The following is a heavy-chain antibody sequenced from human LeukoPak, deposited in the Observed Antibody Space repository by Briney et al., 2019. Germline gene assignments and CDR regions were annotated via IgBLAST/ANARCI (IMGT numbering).Heavy chain of an antibody. V-gene: IGHV1-8*01. CDR1: GYTFTSHD. J-gene: IGHJ4*02. Sequence: ASVKVSCKASGYTFTSHDINWVRQATGQGLEWMGWMNPNSGNTGYAQKFQDGITMTRNTSISTAYMELSSLESEDTAVYYCASALKRGSAGTLIDFWGQGTLVTVSS. CDR2: MNPNSGNT. CDR3: ASALKRGSAGTLIDF. D-gene: IGHD6-13*01.